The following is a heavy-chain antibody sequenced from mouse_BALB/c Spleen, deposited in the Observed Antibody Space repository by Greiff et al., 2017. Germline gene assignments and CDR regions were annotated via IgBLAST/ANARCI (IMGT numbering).Heavy chain of an antibody. V-gene: IGHV5-17*02. CDR2: ISSGSSTI. D-gene: IGHD2-1*01. Sequence: EVQRVESGGGLVQPGGSRKLSCAASGFTFSSFGMHWVRQAPEKGLERVAYISSGSSTIYYADTVKGRFTISRDNPKNTLFLQMNSLRSEDTAMYYCARDGKRGYVDGWGAGTTVTVSA. CDR3: ARDGKRGYVDG. CDR1: GFTFSSFG. J-gene: IGHJ1*01.